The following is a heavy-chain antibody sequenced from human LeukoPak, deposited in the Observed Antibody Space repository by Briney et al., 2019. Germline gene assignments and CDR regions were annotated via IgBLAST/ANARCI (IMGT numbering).Heavy chain of an antibody. D-gene: IGHD6-6*01. Sequence: PSQTLSLTCTVSGGSISSGSYYWSWIRQPAGKGLEWIGRIYTSGSTNYNPSLKSRVTISVDTSKNQFSLKLSSVTAADTAVYYCAREASSSEDYWGQGTVVTVSS. J-gene: IGHJ4*02. V-gene: IGHV4-61*02. CDR3: AREASSSEDY. CDR1: GGSISSGSYY. CDR2: IYTSGST.